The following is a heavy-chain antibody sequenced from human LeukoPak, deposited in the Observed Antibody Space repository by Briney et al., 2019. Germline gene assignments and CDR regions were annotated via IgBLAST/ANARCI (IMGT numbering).Heavy chain of an antibody. V-gene: IGHV1-46*01. CDR2: INPSGGST. Sequence: ASVKVSCKASGYTFTSYDINWVRQATGQGLEWMGIINPSGGSTSYAQKFQGRVTMTRDTSTSTVYMELSSLRSEDTAVYYCARSSDAFDIWGQGTMVTVSS. D-gene: IGHD6-6*01. CDR3: ARSSDAFDI. CDR1: GYTFTSYD. J-gene: IGHJ3*02.